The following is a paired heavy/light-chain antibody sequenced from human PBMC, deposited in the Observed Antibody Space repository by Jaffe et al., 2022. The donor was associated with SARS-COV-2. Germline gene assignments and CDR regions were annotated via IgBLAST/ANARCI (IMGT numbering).Heavy chain of an antibody. V-gene: IGHV4-61*01. CDR1: GGSVSRDSYY. Sequence: QVHLQESGPGLVKPSETLSLTCAVTGGSVSRDSYYWSWIRQTPEKGLEWIGYVVYVSNTKYNPALESRVTMSVDTSKNQFSLKVNSVTAADTGIYYCASDWGYNRFANWGQGTLVTVSS. J-gene: IGHJ1*01. D-gene: IGHD3-16*01. CDR2: VVYVSNT. CDR3: ASDWGYNRFAN.
Light chain of an antibody. CDR2: EAS. Sequence: DIQMTQSPSSLSASAGDRVTIICQASQDIYTYVNWYQQKPGKAPKLLIYEASSLEKGVPSRFSGSGSGTEFIFTINSLQPEDIATYYCQHYDDVAPRNFGGGTKVQIK. CDR1: QDIYTY. CDR3: QHYDDVAPRN. J-gene: IGKJ4*01. V-gene: IGKV1-33*01.